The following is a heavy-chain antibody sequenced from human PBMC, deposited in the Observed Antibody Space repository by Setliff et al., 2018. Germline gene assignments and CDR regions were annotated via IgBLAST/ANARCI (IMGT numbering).Heavy chain of an antibody. V-gene: IGHV4-34*01. J-gene: IGHJ3*02. Sequence: SETLSLTCAVYGDSFSDYYWSWIRQPPGKGLEWIEEINHSGHTNYNPSLRSRVTISVDTSKNQFSLILRSVTAADTAVYYCARGRMRGSCSGPSCTYDPFDIWGQGTPVTVSS. CDR2: INHSGHT. CDR3: ARGRMRGSCSGPSCTYDPFDI. D-gene: IGHD2-2*01. CDR1: GDSFSDYY.